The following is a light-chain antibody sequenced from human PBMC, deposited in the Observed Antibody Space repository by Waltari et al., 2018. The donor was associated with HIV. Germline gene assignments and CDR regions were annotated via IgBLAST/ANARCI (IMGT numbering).Light chain of an antibody. V-gene: IGKV4-1*01. CDR1: QRVLYSSSNDNY. CDR3: QQYYSPPYS. J-gene: IGKJ2*03. CDR2: WAS. Sequence: DIVMTQSPDSLAVSLGERATINCKSSQRVLYSSSNDNYLAWYQQKPGQPPKLLLYWASTRESGVPDRFSGGGSGTDFSLIISSLQAEDVAIYYCQQYYSPPYSFGQGTKLEIK.